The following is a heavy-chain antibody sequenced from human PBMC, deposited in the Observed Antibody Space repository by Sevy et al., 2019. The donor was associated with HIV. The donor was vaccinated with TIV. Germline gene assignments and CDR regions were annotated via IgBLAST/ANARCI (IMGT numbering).Heavy chain of an antibody. CDR2: IKQDGSEK. J-gene: IGHJ4*02. CDR1: GFTFSNSW. V-gene: IGHV3-7*01. Sequence: GGSLRLSCAASGFTFSNSWMTWVRQALGKGLEWVANIKQDGSEKHYLDPVKGRFTISRDNARNSLYLQMNSLRVEDTAVYHCARDIYITTSRWGQGTLVTVSS. D-gene: IGHD3-22*01. CDR3: ARDIYITTSR.